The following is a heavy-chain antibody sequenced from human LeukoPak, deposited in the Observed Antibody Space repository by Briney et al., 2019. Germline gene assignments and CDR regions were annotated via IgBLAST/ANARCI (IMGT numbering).Heavy chain of an antibody. D-gene: IGHD2-2*01. CDR1: GGSVSSGISY. Sequence: PSETLSLTCTVSGGSVSSGISYWSWIRQPPGEGLEWIAYISDSGGSDYNPSLRGRVTISLDTSKNQFSLRLTSVTAADTAVYYCARDPHVGVCSSTSCYSDAFDIWGQGTMVTVSS. J-gene: IGHJ3*02. V-gene: IGHV4-61*01. CDR3: ARDPHVGVCSSTSCYSDAFDI. CDR2: ISDSGGS.